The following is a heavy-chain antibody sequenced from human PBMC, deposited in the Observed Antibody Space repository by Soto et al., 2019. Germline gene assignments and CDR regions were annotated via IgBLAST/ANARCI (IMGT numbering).Heavy chain of an antibody. CDR1: GVTFSTYT. CDR3: ARDATLVRTYAFDI. CDR2: ISSSSTYL. V-gene: IGHV3-21*01. J-gene: IGHJ3*02. D-gene: IGHD3-10*01. Sequence: GGSLGLSCAASGVTFSTYTMNWVRQAPGKGLECVSSISSSSTYLYYADSVKGRFTISRDNAKNLLSLQMSSLRAEDTAVYYCARDATLVRTYAFDIWGQGTMFTVSS.